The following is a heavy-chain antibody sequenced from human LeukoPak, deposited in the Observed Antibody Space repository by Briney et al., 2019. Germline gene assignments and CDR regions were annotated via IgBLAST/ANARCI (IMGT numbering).Heavy chain of an antibody. CDR3: AKDQGYSSAWYSRDGFDM. CDR1: GFTFSSYG. J-gene: IGHJ3*02. Sequence: PGRSLRLSCAASGFTFSSYGMHWVRQAPGKGLEWVAVISYDGSNKYYADSVKGRFTISRDNSKNTLYLQMNSLRAEDTAVYYCAKDQGYSSAWYSRDGFDMWGQGTMVTVSS. D-gene: IGHD6-19*01. CDR2: ISYDGSNK. V-gene: IGHV3-30*18.